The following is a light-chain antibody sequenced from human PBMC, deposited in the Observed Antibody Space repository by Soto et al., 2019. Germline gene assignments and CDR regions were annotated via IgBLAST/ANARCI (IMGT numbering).Light chain of an antibody. J-gene: IGKJ2*01. V-gene: IGKV2D-29*02. Sequence: DIVMTQTPLSLSVSPGQPASISCKSSQSLLRSDGKSSLYWYLQKPGQSPQLLIYGASTRLSGVPDRFSGSGSGTDFTLKISRVEAEDVGVYYCMQRIQLPETFGQETKLEIK. CDR3: MQRIQLPET. CDR1: QSLLRSDGKSS. CDR2: GAS.